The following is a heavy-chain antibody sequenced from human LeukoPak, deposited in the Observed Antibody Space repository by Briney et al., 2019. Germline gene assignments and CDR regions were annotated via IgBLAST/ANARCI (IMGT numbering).Heavy chain of an antibody. CDR1: GVSSSEYY. J-gene: IGHJ6*03. D-gene: IGHD3-10*02. Sequence: PSETLSLTCGVNGVSSSEYYWTWIRQSPGKGLEWIGEINHSGATIYSPSLKSRATLSLDTSKNQFSLKVRTVTAADTAVYFCARGVRDGGFAGGRRVYFYYADVWGKGTTVIVSS. CDR3: ARGVRDGGFAGGRRVYFYYADV. CDR2: INHSGAT. V-gene: IGHV4-34*01.